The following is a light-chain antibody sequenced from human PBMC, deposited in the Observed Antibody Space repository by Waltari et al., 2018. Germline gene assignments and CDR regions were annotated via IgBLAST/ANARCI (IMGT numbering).Light chain of an antibody. CDR1: CLRNTY. CDR3: YCRGSGGAHWV. J-gene: IGLJ3*02. Sequence: SSELTQDPAVSVALGQTVRVTCQGDCLRNTYATWFQQKAGQAPLLGIFGRNNRPSGLPDRLSASTSGNTASLTITGAQAEDEADYYCYCRGSGGAHWVFGGGTKLTVL. CDR2: GRN. V-gene: IGLV3-19*01.